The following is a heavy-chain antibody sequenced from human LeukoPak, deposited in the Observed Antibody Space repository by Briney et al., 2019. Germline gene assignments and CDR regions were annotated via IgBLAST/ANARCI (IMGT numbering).Heavy chain of an antibody. CDR3: ARKWLSNAFDI. D-gene: IGHD5-12*01. CDR1: GFTFDDSG. V-gene: IGHV3-20*04. CDR2: INWNGGRT. J-gene: IGHJ3*02. Sequence: GGSLRLSCAASGFTFDDSGMSWVRQVPGKGLEWVSGINWNGGRTGYADSVKGRFTISRDNAKKSLYLQMNSLRAEDTALYYCARKWLSNAFDIWGQGTMVTVSS.